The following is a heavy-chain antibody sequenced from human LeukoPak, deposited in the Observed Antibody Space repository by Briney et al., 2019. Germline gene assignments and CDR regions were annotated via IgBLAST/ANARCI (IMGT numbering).Heavy chain of an antibody. CDR1: GFTFSSYA. D-gene: IGHD6-19*01. V-gene: IGHV3-23*01. CDR2: ISGSGGST. Sequence: GGSLRLSCAASGFTFSSYAMSWVRQAPGKGLEWVSAISGSGGSTYYADSVKGRFTISRDNSKNTLYLQMSSLRAEDTAVYYCAKAQTGYSSGWYHYWGQGTLVTVSS. J-gene: IGHJ4*02. CDR3: AKAQTGYSSGWYHY.